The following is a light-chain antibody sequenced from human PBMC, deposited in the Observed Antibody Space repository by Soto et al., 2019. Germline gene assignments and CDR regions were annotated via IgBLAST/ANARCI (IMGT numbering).Light chain of an antibody. Sequence: QSVLTQPASVSGSPGQSITISCTGTSSDVGGYNYVSWYQQHPGKAPKLVIYDVSNRPSGASNRFSGSKSGSTASLTISGLQAEDEADYYCNSFTRPTIYVFGTVTKFTVL. CDR3: NSFTRPTIYV. J-gene: IGLJ1*01. CDR2: DVS. V-gene: IGLV2-14*01. CDR1: SSDVGGYNY.